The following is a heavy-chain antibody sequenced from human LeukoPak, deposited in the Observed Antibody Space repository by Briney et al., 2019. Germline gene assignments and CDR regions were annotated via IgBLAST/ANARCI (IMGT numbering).Heavy chain of an antibody. V-gene: IGHV3-11*06. Sequence: GGSLRLSCAASGFTFSTDEMNWIRQAPGKGLEWVSYISGSSSYTNYADSVKGRFTVSRDNAKKSLYLQMNSLRAEDTAVYYCAREFSSGLIIDYLGQGTLVTVSS. J-gene: IGHJ4*02. D-gene: IGHD3-22*01. CDR2: ISGSSSYT. CDR3: AREFSSGLIIDY. CDR1: GFTFSTDE.